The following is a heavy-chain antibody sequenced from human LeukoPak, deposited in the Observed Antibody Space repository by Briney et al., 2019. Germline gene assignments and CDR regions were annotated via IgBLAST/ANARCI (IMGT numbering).Heavy chain of an antibody. D-gene: IGHD6-19*01. V-gene: IGHV5-51*04. Sequence: GESLKISCKGSGYSFSDYWIAWVRQMPGKGLEWMGIVYPGDSDTTYSPPLQGQVTFSADKPIKTAYLQWTALRASDTAMYYCAKYDSSGHIDYWGQGTLVTVSS. J-gene: IGHJ4*02. CDR1: GYSFSDYW. CDR3: AKYDSSGHIDY. CDR2: VYPGDSDT.